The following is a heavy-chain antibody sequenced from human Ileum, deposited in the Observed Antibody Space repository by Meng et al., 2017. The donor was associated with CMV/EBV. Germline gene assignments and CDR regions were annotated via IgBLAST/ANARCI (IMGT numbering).Heavy chain of an antibody. CDR2: IYYSGST. V-gene: IGHV4-39*01. Sequence: GSLRLSCTVSGASISSSSYYWDWIRQPPGKGLEWIATIYYSGSTYYNPSLKSQVSLSVDTSTNHFSLELSSVAAADTAVYYCARRPTGNPFDYWGQGTLVTVSS. D-gene: IGHD2-8*02. CDR1: GASISSSSYY. CDR3: ARRPTGNPFDY. J-gene: IGHJ4*02.